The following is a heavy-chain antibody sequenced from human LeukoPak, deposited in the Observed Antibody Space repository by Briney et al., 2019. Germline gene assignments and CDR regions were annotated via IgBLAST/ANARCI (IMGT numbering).Heavy chain of an antibody. CDR3: ARSCSGGSCPIYQYYYGMDV. D-gene: IGHD2-15*01. CDR1: GFTFSSYE. CDR2: ITSVGGTK. J-gene: IGHJ6*02. Sequence: GGSLRLSCTTSGFTFSSYEMNWVRQAPGKGLEWISYITSVGGTKYYADSVRGRFTISRDNAKNSLYLQMNSLRAEDTAVYYCARSCSGGSCPIYQYYYGMDVWGQGTTVTVSS. V-gene: IGHV3-48*03.